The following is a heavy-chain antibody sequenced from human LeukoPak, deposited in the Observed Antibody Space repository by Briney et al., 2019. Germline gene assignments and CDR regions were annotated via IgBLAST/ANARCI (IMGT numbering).Heavy chain of an antibody. CDR3: ATVTRSFTVGTYFYYYMDV. CDR1: GFTFSSYS. D-gene: IGHD3-10*01. J-gene: IGHJ6*03. Sequence: PGGSLRLSCAPSGFTFSSYSMSWGRQAPGKGLEWVGRIESETDGRTTDYAAPVKGRFSISRDDSKNTLYLQVNSLKTEDTGVYYCATVTRSFTVGTYFYYYMDVWGKGTTVAVSS. V-gene: IGHV3-15*04. CDR2: IESETDGRTT.